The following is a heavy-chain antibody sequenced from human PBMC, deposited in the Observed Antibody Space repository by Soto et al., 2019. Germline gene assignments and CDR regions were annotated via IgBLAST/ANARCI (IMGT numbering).Heavy chain of an antibody. V-gene: IGHV2-5*02. CDR3: AHRLDAQLWNPSDAFDI. CDR1: GFSLSTSGVG. CDR2: IYWDDDK. D-gene: IGHD5-18*01. J-gene: IGHJ3*02. Sequence: KESGPTLVKPTQTLTLTCTFSGFSLSTSGVGVGWIRQPPGKAPEWLALIYWDDDKRYSPSLKSRLTITKDTSKNQVVLTMTNMDPVDTATYYCAHRLDAQLWNPSDAFDIWGQGTMVTVSS.